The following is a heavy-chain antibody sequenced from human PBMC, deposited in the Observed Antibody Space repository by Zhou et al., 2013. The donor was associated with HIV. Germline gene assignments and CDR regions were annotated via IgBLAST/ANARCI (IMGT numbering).Heavy chain of an antibody. D-gene: IGHD3-10*01. CDR3: ARDLMVRGVPSYYYGMDV. V-gene: IGHV1-18*01. CDR2: ISAYNGNT. Sequence: QVQVVQSGAEVKKPGSSVKVSCKASGGTFSSYGISWVRQAPGQGLEWMGWISAYNGNTNYAQKLQGRVTMTTDTSTSTAYMELRSLRSDDTAVYYCARDLMVRGVPSYYYGMDVWGQGTTVTVSS. J-gene: IGHJ6*02. CDR1: GGTFSSYG.